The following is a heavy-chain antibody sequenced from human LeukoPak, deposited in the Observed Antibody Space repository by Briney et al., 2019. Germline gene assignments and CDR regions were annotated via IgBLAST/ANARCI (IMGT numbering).Heavy chain of an antibody. D-gene: IGHD2-2*01. CDR1: GFTFGTYT. V-gene: IGHV3-23*01. J-gene: IGHJ4*02. CDR2: ISGSGGST. CDR3: AKTVPDSIVVVPAAILGAEFDY. Sequence: GGSLRLSCAASGFTFGTYTMNWVRQAPGKGLEWVSAISGSGGSTYYADSVKGRFTISRDNSKNTLYLQMNSLRAEDTAVYYCAKTVPDSIVVVPAAILGAEFDYWGQGTLVTVSS.